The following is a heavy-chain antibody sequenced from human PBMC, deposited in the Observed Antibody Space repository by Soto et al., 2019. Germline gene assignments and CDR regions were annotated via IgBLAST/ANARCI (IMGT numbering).Heavy chain of an antibody. CDR3: ARGGGKYYGSGNYAFDY. D-gene: IGHD3-10*01. Sequence: SVKVSCKASGGTFSNYRISWVRQAPGQGLEWMGGILPISGAANYAQKFRGRVTITADESTSTAYMELSSLGSEDTAVYYCARGGGKYYGSGNYAFDYWGQGTLVTVSS. CDR1: GGTFSNYR. J-gene: IGHJ4*02. V-gene: IGHV1-69*13. CDR2: ILPISGAA.